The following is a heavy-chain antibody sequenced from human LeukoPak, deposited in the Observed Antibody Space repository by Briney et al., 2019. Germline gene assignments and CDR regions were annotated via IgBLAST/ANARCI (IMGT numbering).Heavy chain of an antibody. CDR1: GYTFTGYY. Sequence: ASVKVSCKASGYTFTGYYMHWVRQAPGQGLEWMGWINPNSGGTNYAQKFQGRGTMTRNTSKSTAYMELRSLRSEDTAVYYCVRAYYGSGSYYTFDYWGQGTLGTVSS. CDR2: INPNSGGT. D-gene: IGHD3-10*01. J-gene: IGHJ4*02. CDR3: VRAYYGSGSYYTFDY. V-gene: IGHV1-2*02.